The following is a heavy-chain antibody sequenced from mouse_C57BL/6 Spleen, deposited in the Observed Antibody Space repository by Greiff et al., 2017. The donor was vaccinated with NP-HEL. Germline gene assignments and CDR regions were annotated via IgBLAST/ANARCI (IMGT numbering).Heavy chain of an antibody. CDR1: GYAFTNYL. V-gene: IGHV1-54*01. CDR3: ARCLKLGRYFDV. J-gene: IGHJ1*03. Sequence: VQLQQSGAELVRPGTSVKVSCKASGYAFTNYLIEWVKQRPGQGLEWIGVINPGSGGTNYNEKFKGKATLTADKSSSTAYMQLSSLTSEDSAVYFCARCLKLGRYFDVWGTGTTVTVSS. D-gene: IGHD4-1*01. CDR2: INPGSGGT.